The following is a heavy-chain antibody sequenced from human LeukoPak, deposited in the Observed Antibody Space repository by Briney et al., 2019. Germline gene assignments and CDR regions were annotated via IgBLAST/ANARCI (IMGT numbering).Heavy chain of an antibody. D-gene: IGHD6-13*01. CDR3: ARDSSSWYPNWFDP. V-gene: IGHV1-18*01. J-gene: IGHJ5*02. Sequence: GASVKVSCKASGYTFTSYGISWVRQAPGQGLEWMGWISAYNGNTNYAQKLQGRVTMTTDTFTSTAYMELRSLRSDDTAVYYCARDSSSWYPNWFDPWGQGTLVTVSS. CDR2: ISAYNGNT. CDR1: GYTFTSYG.